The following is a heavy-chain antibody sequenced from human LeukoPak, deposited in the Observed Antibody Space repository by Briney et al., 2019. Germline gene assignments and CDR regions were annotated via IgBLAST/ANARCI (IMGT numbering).Heavy chain of an antibody. CDR3: ARAITMVRGVTIDLGMDV. CDR1: GGSIGSYY. CDR2: IYTSGST. D-gene: IGHD3-10*01. Sequence: SETLSLTCTVSGGSIGSYYWSWIRQPAGKGLEWIGRIYTSGSTNYNPSLKSRVTMSVDTSKNQFSLKLSSVTAADTAVYYCARAITMVRGVTIDLGMDVWGQGTTVTVSS. V-gene: IGHV4-4*07. J-gene: IGHJ6*02.